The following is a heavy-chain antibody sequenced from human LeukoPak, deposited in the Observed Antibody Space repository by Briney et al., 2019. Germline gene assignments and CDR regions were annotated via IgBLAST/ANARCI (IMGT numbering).Heavy chain of an antibody. J-gene: IGHJ4*02. CDR3: AREERKTPRGVPGYSYGY. Sequence: ASVKVSCKASGYTFTGYYMHWVRQAPGQGLEWMGWINPNSGGTNYAQKFQGRVTMTRDTSISTAYMELSRLRSDDTAVYYCAREERKTPRGVPGYSYGYWGQGTLVTVSS. CDR2: INPNSGGT. CDR1: GYTFTGYY. D-gene: IGHD5-18*01. V-gene: IGHV1-2*02.